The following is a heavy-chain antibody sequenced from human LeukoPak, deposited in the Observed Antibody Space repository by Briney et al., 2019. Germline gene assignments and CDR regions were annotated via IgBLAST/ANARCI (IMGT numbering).Heavy chain of an antibody. CDR2: MNPNSGNT. CDR1: GYTFTSYD. J-gene: IGHJ4*02. V-gene: IGHV1-8*03. CDR3: AKATYDSNGSGY. D-gene: IGHD3-22*01. Sequence: ASVKVSCKASGYTFTSYDINWVRQATGQGLEWMGWMNPNSGNTGYAQKFQGRVTITRNTSISTAYMELSSLRSEDTAVYYCAKATYDSNGSGYWGQGTLVTVSS.